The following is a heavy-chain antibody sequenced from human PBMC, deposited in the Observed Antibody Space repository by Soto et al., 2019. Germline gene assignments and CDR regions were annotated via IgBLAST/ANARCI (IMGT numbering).Heavy chain of an antibody. Sequence: SETLSLTCAVYGGSFSGYYWSWIRQPPGKGLEWIGEINHSGSANYNPSLKSRVTISVDTSKNQFSLKLSSVTAADTAVYYCDRGPNTLHGSASLWGRYYYYYMDVWGKGMTVSVS. CDR2: INHSGSA. V-gene: IGHV4-34*01. CDR1: GGSFSGYY. CDR3: DRGPNTLHGSASLWGRYYYYYMDV. D-gene: IGHD3-10*01. J-gene: IGHJ6*03.